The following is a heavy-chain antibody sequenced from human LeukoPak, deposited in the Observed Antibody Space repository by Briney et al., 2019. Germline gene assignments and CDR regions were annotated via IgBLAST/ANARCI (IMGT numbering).Heavy chain of an antibody. V-gene: IGHV4-28*01. CDR3: ARKENVYYYFDY. CDR2: IYHSGTT. J-gene: IGHJ4*02. Sequence: KPSDTLSLTCAVSGYSITSSSWWGWIRQPPGKGLEWIGYIYHSGTTYYNPSLQSRVTMSVDTSKNQFSLKLSSVTAVDTAVYYCARKENVYYYFDYWAREPWSPSP. CDR1: GYSITSSSW. D-gene: IGHD3-10*01.